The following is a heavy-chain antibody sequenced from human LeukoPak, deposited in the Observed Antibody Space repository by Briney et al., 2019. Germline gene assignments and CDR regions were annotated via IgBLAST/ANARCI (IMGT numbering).Heavy chain of an antibody. CDR2: IKAYTYAT. D-gene: IGHD6-19*01. CDR3: TTYSSGHH. CDR1: GFTFSGCD. J-gene: IGHJ5*02. Sequence: PGGSLRLSCATSGFTFSGCDMHWVRQASGKGLEWVGRIKAYTYATAYAASLKDRFTISRDDSKNTAYLQMNSLRTEDTAVYYCTTYSSGHHWGQGTLVTVSS. V-gene: IGHV3-73*01.